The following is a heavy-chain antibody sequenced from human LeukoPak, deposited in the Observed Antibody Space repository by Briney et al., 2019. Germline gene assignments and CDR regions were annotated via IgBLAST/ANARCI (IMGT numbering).Heavy chain of an antibody. D-gene: IGHD3-3*02. Sequence: PGGSLRLSCVASGFTFSTYSMNWVRQAPGKRLEWISHIRSSSSTEYYADSVKGRFTISRDNAKNALYLQMNSLRAEDTAVYYCVRGFTLGAHWGQGTLVTVSS. V-gene: IGHV3-48*01. CDR3: VRGFTLGAH. CDR2: IRSSSSTE. J-gene: IGHJ4*02. CDR1: GFTFSTYS.